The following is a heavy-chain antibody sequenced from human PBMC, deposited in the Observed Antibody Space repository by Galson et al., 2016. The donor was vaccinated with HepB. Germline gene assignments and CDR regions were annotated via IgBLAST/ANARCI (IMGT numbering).Heavy chain of an antibody. CDR1: GGPITNGDYY. CDR2: IYEGGNT. V-gene: IGHV4-30-4*01. CDR3: ARGPPGGCGRGACYLGAFDL. J-gene: IGHJ3*01. D-gene: IGHD2-21*01. Sequence: TLSLTCSVSGGPITNGDYYWSWIRQPPGKGLEWIGYIYEGGNTYYSPSLMSRIAISVDMSKSRFSLKLTSVTAADTAVYYCARGPPGGCGRGACYLGAFDLWGQGTMVTVSS.